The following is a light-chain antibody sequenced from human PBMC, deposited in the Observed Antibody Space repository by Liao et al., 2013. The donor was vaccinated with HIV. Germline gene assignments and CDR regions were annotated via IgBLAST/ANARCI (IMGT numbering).Light chain of an antibody. CDR1: NIGSKS. CDR3: QVWDSSSDHHVV. Sequence: SYVLTQPPSVSLAPGKTASITCGGNNIGSKSVHWYQQRPGQAPVLVIYYDSDRPSGIPERFSGSNSGNTATLTISRVEAGDEADYYCQVWDSSSDHHVVFGGGTKLTVL. J-gene: IGLJ2*01. V-gene: IGLV3-21*04. CDR2: YDS.